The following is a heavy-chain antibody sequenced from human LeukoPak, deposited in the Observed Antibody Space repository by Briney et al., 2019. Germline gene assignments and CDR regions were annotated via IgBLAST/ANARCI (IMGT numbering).Heavy chain of an antibody. CDR3: AKPNCNSATCLTWSPSHFDY. J-gene: IGHJ4*02. V-gene: IGHV3-30*18. CDR1: GFTFNSYG. CDR2: ISNDGSNK. D-gene: IGHD2-2*01. Sequence: PGGSLRLSCAASGFTFNSYGIHWVRQAPGKGLEWVAVISNDGSNKYYADSVKGRFTISRDNSKNTLYLQMNSLSAEDTAVYYCAKPNCNSATCLTWSPSHFDYWGQGTLVTV.